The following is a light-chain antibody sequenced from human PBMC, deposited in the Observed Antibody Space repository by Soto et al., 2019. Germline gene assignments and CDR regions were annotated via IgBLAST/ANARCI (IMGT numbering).Light chain of an antibody. V-gene: IGLV2-14*01. Sequence: QSALTQPASVSGSPGQSITISCPGTSSDVGGYNYVSWYQQHPGKAPKLMIYDVSNRPSGVSNRFSGSKSGNTASVTISGLQAEDEADYYCSSYTSSSTPVVFGGGTKLTVL. CDR1: SSDVGGYNY. CDR3: SSYTSSSTPVV. J-gene: IGLJ2*01. CDR2: DVS.